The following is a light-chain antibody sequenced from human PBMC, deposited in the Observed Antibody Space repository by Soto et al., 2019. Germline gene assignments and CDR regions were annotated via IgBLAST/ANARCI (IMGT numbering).Light chain of an antibody. CDR3: QQYVKPPRT. J-gene: IGKJ4*02. CDR1: QDISKY. CDR2: DAS. Sequence: DIQLAQSPSSLSASVGDRVTIPCQASQDISKYLNWYQQTPGKAPKLLIYDASNLETGVPSRFSGSASATNFALAVNRLHSEDIATYYCQQYVKPPRTFXRGTMEDIK. V-gene: IGKV1-33*01.